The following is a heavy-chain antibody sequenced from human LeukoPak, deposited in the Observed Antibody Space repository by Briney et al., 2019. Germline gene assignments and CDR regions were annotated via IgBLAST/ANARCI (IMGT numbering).Heavy chain of an antibody. CDR3: ARRSSWAYYYYYYGMDV. D-gene: IGHD6-13*01. Sequence: PSETLSLTCAVYGGSFSGYYWSWIRQPPGKGLEWIGYIYYSGSTNYNPSLKSRVTISVDTSKNQFSLKLSSVTAADTAVYYCARRSSWAYYYYYYGMDVWGQGTTVTVSS. J-gene: IGHJ6*02. V-gene: IGHV4-59*01. CDR1: GGSFSGYY. CDR2: IYYSGST.